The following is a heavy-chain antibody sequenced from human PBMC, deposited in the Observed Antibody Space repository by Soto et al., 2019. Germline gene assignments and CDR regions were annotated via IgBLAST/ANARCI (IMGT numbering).Heavy chain of an antibody. D-gene: IGHD1-26*01. CDR3: ARVPIVGAPFDY. V-gene: IGHV3-33*01. CDR1: GFTFSSYG. CDR2: IWYDGSNK. J-gene: IGHJ4*02. Sequence: GGSLRLSCAASGFTFSSYGMHWVRQAPGKGLEWVAVIWYDGSNKYYADSVKGRFTISRDNSKNTLYLQMNSLRAEDTAVYYCARVPIVGAPFDYWGQGTLVTVSS.